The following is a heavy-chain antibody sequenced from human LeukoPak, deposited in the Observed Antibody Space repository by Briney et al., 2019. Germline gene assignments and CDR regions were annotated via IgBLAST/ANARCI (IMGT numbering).Heavy chain of an antibody. J-gene: IGHJ4*02. CDR2: ITGDGTGT. CDR3: AKDKWRTAADAFDY. D-gene: IGHD6-13*01. CDR1: GFTFDNSV. V-gene: IGHV3-43*02. Sequence: GGSLRLSCAASGFTFDNSVMHWVRQAPRKGLEWVYLITGDGTGTYYADSVKGRFTISRDNSKNSLYLQMNSLRTEDTALYYCAKDKWRTAADAFDYWDQGTLVTVSS.